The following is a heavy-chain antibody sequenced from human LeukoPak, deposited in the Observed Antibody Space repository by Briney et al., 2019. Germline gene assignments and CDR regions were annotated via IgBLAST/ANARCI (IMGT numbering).Heavy chain of an antibody. V-gene: IGHV3-74*01. CDR2: INSDGSST. CDR1: GFTFSPYW. CDR3: AREAFTSFDY. Sequence: GGSLRLSCAASGFTFSPYWMHWVRQAPGKGLVWVSRINSDGSSTNYADSVKGRFTTSRDNAKNTLYLQMNSLRDEETAVYYCAREAFTSFDYWGQGTLVTVSS. J-gene: IGHJ4*02.